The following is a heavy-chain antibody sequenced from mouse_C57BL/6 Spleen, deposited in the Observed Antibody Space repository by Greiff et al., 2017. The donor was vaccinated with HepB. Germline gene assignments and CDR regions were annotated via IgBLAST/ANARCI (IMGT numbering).Heavy chain of an antibody. CDR3: ARAEAQATEN. Sequence: VQLQESGPELVKPGASVKISCKASGYAFSSSWMNWVKQRPGKGLEWIGRIYPGDGDTNYNGKLKGKATLTADKSSSTAYMQLSSLTSEDSAVYFCARAEAQATENWGQGTTLTVSS. J-gene: IGHJ2*01. D-gene: IGHD3-2*02. CDR2: IYPGDGDT. V-gene: IGHV1-82*01. CDR1: GYAFSSSW.